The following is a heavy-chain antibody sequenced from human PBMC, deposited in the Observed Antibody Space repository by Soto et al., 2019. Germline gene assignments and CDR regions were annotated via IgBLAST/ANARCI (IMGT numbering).Heavy chain of an antibody. D-gene: IGHD3-3*01. Sequence: QVQLQESGPGLVKPSQTLSLTCTVSGGSISSGDYYWSWIRQPPGKGLEWIGYIYYSGSTYYNPSLKSRVTISVDTSKSPFSLKLSSVTAADTAVYYCARGGPAFGVVTSVVYWGQGTLVTVSS. J-gene: IGHJ4*02. CDR2: IYYSGST. CDR1: GGSISSGDYY. V-gene: IGHV4-30-4*01. CDR3: ARGGPAFGVVTSVVY.